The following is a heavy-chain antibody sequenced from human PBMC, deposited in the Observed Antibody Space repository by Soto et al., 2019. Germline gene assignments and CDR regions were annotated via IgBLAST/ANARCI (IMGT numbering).Heavy chain of an antibody. CDR1: GFTFSSYA. J-gene: IGHJ4*02. CDR2: ISGSGGST. V-gene: IGHV3-23*01. CDR3: AKDLVGIVVVPAAQDY. Sequence: LRLSCAASGFTFSSYAMIWVRQAPGKVLEWVSAISGSGGSTYYADSVKGRFTISRDNSKNTLYLQMNSLRAEDTAVYYCAKDLVGIVVVPAAQDYWGQGTLVTVSS. D-gene: IGHD2-2*01.